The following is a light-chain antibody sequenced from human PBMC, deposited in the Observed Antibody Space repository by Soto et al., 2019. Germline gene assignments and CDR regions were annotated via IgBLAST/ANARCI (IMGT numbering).Light chain of an antibody. V-gene: IGKV1-39*01. Sequence: DIQMTQSPSSLSASVGDRVTITVRASQSISSYLTWYQQKPGKAPKLLIYAASSLQSGVTSRFSGSGSGTDFTLTSSSLQPEDFATYYCQQSYSTPRTFGQGTKVEIK. CDR1: QSISSY. CDR3: QQSYSTPRT. J-gene: IGKJ1*01. CDR2: AAS.